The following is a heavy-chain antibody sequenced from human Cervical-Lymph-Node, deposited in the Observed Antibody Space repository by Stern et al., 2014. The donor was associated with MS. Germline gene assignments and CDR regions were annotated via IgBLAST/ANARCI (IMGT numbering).Heavy chain of an antibody. D-gene: IGHD4-17*01. V-gene: IGHV4-30-2*01. CDR3: ARSSTVTPNSFDI. CDR1: GGSISSGGYS. Sequence: QLQLQESGSGLVKPSQTLTLTCAVSGGSISSGGYSWSWIRQPPGKGLEWLGYIYHSGSTYYNPSLKSRVTISVDKSKNQLSLKLSSVTAADTAVYYCARSSTVTPNSFDIWGQGTMVTVSS. CDR2: IYHSGST. J-gene: IGHJ3*02.